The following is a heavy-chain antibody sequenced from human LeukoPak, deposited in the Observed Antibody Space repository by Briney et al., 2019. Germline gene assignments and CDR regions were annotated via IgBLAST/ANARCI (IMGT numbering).Heavy chain of an antibody. D-gene: IGHD3-16*01. Sequence: GGSLRLSCAASGFTFSRHGMHWVRQAPGKGLEWVAFIQNDGSNKYYADSVKGRFTISRDNSKNTLYLQMNSLRAEDTAVYYCAKDQGVYYYYMDVWGKGTTVTVSS. V-gene: IGHV3-30*02. CDR3: AKDQGVYYYYMDV. CDR1: GFTFSRHG. J-gene: IGHJ6*03. CDR2: IQNDGSNK.